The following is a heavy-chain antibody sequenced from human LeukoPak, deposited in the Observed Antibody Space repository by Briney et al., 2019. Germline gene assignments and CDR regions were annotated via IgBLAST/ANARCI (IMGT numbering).Heavy chain of an antibody. CDR2: ISPYNGNT. CDR1: AYTLTSYT. D-gene: IGHD2-15*01. Sequence: ASVKVSCKASAYTLTSYTISWVRQAPGQGLEWMGWISPYNGNTDFAQKLQGRVSMTTDTSTNTAYMELTSLRSDDTAVHYCARAATNGREIDYRRQETLLTVSS. CDR3: ARAATNGREIDY. J-gene: IGHJ4*02. V-gene: IGHV1-18*01.